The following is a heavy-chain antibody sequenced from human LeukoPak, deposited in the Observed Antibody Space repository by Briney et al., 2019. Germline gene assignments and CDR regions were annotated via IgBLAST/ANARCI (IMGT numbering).Heavy chain of an antibody. D-gene: IGHD1-1*01. Sequence: GSLRLPCAASGFTFSSFAMSWIRQPPGKGLEWIGEINHSGSTNYNPSLKSRVTISVDTSKNQFSLKLSSVTAADTAVYYCAREGGTYGMDVWGQGTTVTVSS. J-gene: IGHJ6*02. CDR2: INHSGST. CDR1: GFTFSSFA. V-gene: IGHV4-34*01. CDR3: AREGGTYGMDV.